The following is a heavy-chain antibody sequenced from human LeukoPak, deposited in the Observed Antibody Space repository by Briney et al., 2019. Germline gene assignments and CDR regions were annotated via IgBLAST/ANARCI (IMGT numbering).Heavy chain of an antibody. CDR2: IWYDGSNK. J-gene: IGHJ2*01. V-gene: IGHV3-33*01. D-gene: IGHD4-17*01. CDR1: GFTFSNYG. CDR3: ARDGFPGAVTQNEGWWFFDL. Sequence: GRSLRLSCAASGFTFSNYGMHWVRQAPGKGLEWVAVIWYDGSNKYYADSVRGRFTISRDNSKNTLYLRMNSLRAEDTAVYFCARDGFPGAVTQNEGWWFFDLWGRGTLVTVSS.